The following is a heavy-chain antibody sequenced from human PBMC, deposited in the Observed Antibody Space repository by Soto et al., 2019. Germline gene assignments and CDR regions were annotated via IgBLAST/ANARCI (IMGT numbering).Heavy chain of an antibody. V-gene: IGHV4-59*01. CDR1: GSSIRTYY. Sequence: QVQLQESGPGLVKPSETLSLTCTVSGSSIRTYYWNWISQPPGKGLEWIGYMYYGGSTNYNPSLKSRVTVSGDTSKNDFSLKLTSVIAADTAVYYCARSTGYGDSYFDYWGRGTLVTVSS. CDR2: MYYGGST. D-gene: IGHD4-17*01. CDR3: ARSTGYGDSYFDY. J-gene: IGHJ4*02.